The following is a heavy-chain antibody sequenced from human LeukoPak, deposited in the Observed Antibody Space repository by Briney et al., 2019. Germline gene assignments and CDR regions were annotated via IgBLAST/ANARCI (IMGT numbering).Heavy chain of an antibody. CDR1: GYSISSGYY. Sequence: PSETLSLTCTVSGYSISSGYYWGWIRQPPGKGLEWSGSFFHSGNTYYNPSLKSRVTISVDTSKNQFSLKLSSVTAADTAVYYCARSQATMVRGVSFDYWGQGTLVTVSS. CDR2: FFHSGNT. J-gene: IGHJ4*02. CDR3: ARSQATMVRGVSFDY. V-gene: IGHV4-38-2*02. D-gene: IGHD3-10*01.